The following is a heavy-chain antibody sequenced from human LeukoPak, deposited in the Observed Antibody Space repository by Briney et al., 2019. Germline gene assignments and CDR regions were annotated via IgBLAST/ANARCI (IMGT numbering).Heavy chain of an antibody. CDR2: ISGSGGST. D-gene: IGHD3-10*01. Sequence: GGSLRLSCAVSGFTFSSYAMSWVRQAPGKGLEWVSAISGSGGSTYYADSVKGRFTISRDNSKNTLYLQMNSLRAEDTAVYYCAKDLDYYGSGSYLDYWGQGTLVTVSS. J-gene: IGHJ4*02. V-gene: IGHV3-23*01. CDR3: AKDLDYYGSGSYLDY. CDR1: GFTFSSYA.